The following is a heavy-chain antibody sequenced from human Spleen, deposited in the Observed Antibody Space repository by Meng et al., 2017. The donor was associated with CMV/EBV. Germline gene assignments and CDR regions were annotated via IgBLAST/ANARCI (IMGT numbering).Heavy chain of an antibody. CDR1: GGSISSGDYY. D-gene: IGHD3-16*01. CDR2: IYYRGST. V-gene: IGHV4-30-4*08. J-gene: IGHJ4*02. Sequence: QPQVQESGPGLVKPSQTLSLTCTVSGGSISSGDYYWGWIRQPPGKGLEWIGHIYYRGSTYYNPSLKSRLTISVDTSKNQFSLELSSVTAADTAVYYCARVFGRDYPDSWGRGTLVTVSS. CDR3: ARVFGRDYPDS.